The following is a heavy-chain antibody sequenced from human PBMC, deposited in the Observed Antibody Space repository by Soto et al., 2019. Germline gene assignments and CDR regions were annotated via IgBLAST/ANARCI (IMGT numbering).Heavy chain of an antibody. V-gene: IGHV2-5*02. D-gene: IGHD3-9*01. CDR3: AHRRLTYYDILTGYRDYYFDY. Sequence: SGPTLVNPTQTLTLTFTFSGVSRITSLGGVGWIRHPPGKALEWLALIYWDDDKRYSPSLKSRLTITKDTSKNQVVLTMTNMDPVDTATYYCAHRRLTYYDILTGYRDYYFDYWGQGTLVTVSS. CDR1: GVSRITSLGG. J-gene: IGHJ4*02. CDR2: IYWDDDK.